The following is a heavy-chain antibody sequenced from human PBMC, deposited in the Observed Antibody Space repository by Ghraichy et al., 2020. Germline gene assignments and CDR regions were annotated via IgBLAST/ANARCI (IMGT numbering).Heavy chain of an antibody. J-gene: IGHJ6*02. D-gene: IGHD2-2*02. Sequence: GGSLRLSCAASGFTFSSYSMNWVRQAPGKGLEWVSSISSSSSYIYYADSVKGRFTISRDNAKNSLYLQMNSLRAEDTAVYYCARDRGDCSSTSCYRSYYYYYGMDVWGQGTTVTVSS. CDR3: ARDRGDCSSTSCYRSYYYYYGMDV. V-gene: IGHV3-21*01. CDR2: ISSSSSYI. CDR1: GFTFSSYS.